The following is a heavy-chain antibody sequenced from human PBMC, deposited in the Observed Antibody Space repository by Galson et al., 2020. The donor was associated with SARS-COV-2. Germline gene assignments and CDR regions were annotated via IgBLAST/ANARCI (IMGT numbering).Heavy chain of an antibody. CDR2: ISDDGTNK. Sequence: PGGSLRLSCAASGFTFNSYGMHWVRQAPGQGLEWVAVISDDGTNKYYADSVKGRFTISRDNSKNTLYLQMSSLRAEDTAVYYCAKGLSSWELIVPFHIWGQGTMVTVSS. CDR3: AKGLSSWELIVPFHI. J-gene: IGHJ3*02. V-gene: IGHV3-30*18. D-gene: IGHD1-26*01. CDR1: GFTFNSYG.